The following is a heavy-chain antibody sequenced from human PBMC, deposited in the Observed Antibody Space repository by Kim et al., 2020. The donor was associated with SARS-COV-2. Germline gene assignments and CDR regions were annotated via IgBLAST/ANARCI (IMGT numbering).Heavy chain of an antibody. Sequence: GGSLRLSCAASGFTFSSYGMHWVRQAPGKGLEWVAVIWYDGSNKYYADSVKGRFTISRDNSKNTLYLQMNSLRAEDTAVYYCARESAIAVAGTGAFDIWGQGTMVTVSS. D-gene: IGHD6-19*01. J-gene: IGHJ3*02. CDR2: IWYDGSNK. CDR3: ARESAIAVAGTGAFDI. CDR1: GFTFSSYG. V-gene: IGHV3-33*01.